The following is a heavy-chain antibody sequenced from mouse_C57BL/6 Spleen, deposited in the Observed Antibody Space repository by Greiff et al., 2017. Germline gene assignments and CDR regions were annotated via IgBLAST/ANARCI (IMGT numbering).Heavy chain of an antibody. V-gene: IGHV1-61*01. D-gene: IGHD1-1*01. CDR3: AREGGYGSPYFDV. CDR1: GYTFTSYW. J-gene: IGHJ1*03. CDR2: IYPSDSET. Sequence: VQLQQPGAELVRPGSSVKLSCKASGYTFTSYWMDWVKQRPGQGLEWIGNIYPSDSETHYNQKFKDKATLTVDKSSSTAYMQLSSLTSEDSAVYYCAREGGYGSPYFDVWGTGTTVTVSS.